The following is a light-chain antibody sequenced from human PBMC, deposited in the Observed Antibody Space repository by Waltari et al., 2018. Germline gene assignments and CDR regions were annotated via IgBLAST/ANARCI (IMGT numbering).Light chain of an antibody. Sequence: IVLTPSPDPLSLSQGATAALPCRASETINSEFLACYQHKVGQAPRLLIYGTPTRAAGIPERFRGAGSGRDYTLSIIGLEPEDFAVYYCQQYDSKPTFGPGTKV. CDR2: GTP. CDR3: QQYDSKPT. J-gene: IGKJ1*01. CDR1: ETINSEF. V-gene: IGKV3-20*01.